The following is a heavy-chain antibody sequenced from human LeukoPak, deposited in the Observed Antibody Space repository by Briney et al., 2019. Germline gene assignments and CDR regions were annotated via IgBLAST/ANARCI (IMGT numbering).Heavy chain of an antibody. CDR2: INPNSGGT. J-gene: IGHJ5*02. CDR3: ARDKHYDILTGRNAEFDP. V-gene: IGHV1-2*02. Sequence: ASVKVSCKASGYTFTGYYMHWVRQAPGQGLEWMGWINPNSGGTNYAQKFQGRVTMTRDTSISTAYMELSRLRSDDKALYYCARDKHYDILTGRNAEFDPWGQGTLVTVSS. CDR1: GYTFTGYY. D-gene: IGHD3-9*01.